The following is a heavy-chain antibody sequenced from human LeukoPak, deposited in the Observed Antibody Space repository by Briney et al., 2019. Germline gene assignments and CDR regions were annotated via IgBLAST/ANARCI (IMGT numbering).Heavy chain of an antibody. V-gene: IGHV4-39*01. CDR1: GGSIISSSYY. CDR2: IYYSGIT. D-gene: IGHD6-13*01. CDR3: ARRNGHSWDVGNWFDP. Sequence: SETLSLTCSLSGGSIISSSYYWAWTRQPPGMGLEWIGSIYYSGITYYNSSLKSRATVSVDTSRNQFFLHLISVTAADTAVYYCARRNGHSWDVGNWFDPWGQGTLVTVSS. J-gene: IGHJ5*02.